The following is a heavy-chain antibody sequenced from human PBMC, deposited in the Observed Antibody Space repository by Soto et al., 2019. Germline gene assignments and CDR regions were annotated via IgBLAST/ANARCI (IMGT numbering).Heavy chain of an antibody. D-gene: IGHD1-26*01. CDR1: GFTFSSYG. CDR3: ARDRHSGSYYGFAFDI. J-gene: IGHJ3*02. V-gene: IGHV3-33*01. Sequence: QMQLVESGGGVVQPGRSLRLSCAASGFTFSSYGMHWVRQAPGKGLEWVAVIWYDGSNKYSADSVKGRFTISRDNSKNTLYLQMNSLGVEDTAVYYCARDRHSGSYYGFAFDIWGQGTMVIVSS. CDR2: IWYDGSNK.